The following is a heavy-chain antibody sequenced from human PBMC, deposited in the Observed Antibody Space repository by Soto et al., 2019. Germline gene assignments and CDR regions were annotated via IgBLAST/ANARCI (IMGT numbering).Heavy chain of an antibody. CDR3: AKGSYTNYNWFDP. V-gene: IGHV3-23*01. CDR1: GFTFSSHA. D-gene: IGHD2-8*01. J-gene: IGHJ5*02. CDR2: ISQRGDNT. Sequence: EVQLLESWGDLVQPGGSLRLSCVGSGFTFSSHAMIWVRQAPGKGLEWVSAISQRGDNTYYGDSVTGRFTVSRDNSKNTMYLQMNSLRADDTAVYYCAKGSYTNYNWFDPWGQGTLVTVSS.